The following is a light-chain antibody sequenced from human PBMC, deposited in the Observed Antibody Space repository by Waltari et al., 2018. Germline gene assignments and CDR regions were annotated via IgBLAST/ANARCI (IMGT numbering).Light chain of an antibody. CDR1: QTVSRN. J-gene: IGKJ5*01. Sequence: EIVMTQSPATLPVSPGEKATLSCRASQTVSRNFAWYQHKPGQAPRLLIYGASIRDTGVPARFTGGGSGTEFTLTITSLQSEDFAVYYCQQYHDWPITFGQGTRLEIK. CDR2: GAS. CDR3: QQYHDWPIT. V-gene: IGKV3-15*01.